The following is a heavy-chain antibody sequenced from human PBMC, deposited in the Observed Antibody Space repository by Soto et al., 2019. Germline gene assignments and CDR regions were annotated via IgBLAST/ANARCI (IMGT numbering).Heavy chain of an antibody. D-gene: IGHD3-9*01. V-gene: IGHV3-23*01. CDR1: GFSFSGYT. CDR2: INGGGGTT. Sequence: PGGSLRLSCAASGFSFSGYTMNWVRQAQGKGLEWISGINGGGGTTYYADSVKGRFTISRDDSKNILYLQMNSPRAEDTAIYYCARGTRSTGILTAFDYWGQGTLVTVSS. CDR3: ARGTRSTGILTAFDY. J-gene: IGHJ4*02.